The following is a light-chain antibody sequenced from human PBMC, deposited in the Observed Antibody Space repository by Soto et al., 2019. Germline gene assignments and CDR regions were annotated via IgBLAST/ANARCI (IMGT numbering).Light chain of an antibody. CDR2: QNN. CDR1: SSNIGAGYD. V-gene: IGLV1-40*01. J-gene: IGLJ3*02. Sequence: QSVLTQPPSLSGAPGQRVTISCTGGSSNIGAGYDVHWYQQFPGTAPKLLIFQNNNRPSGVPDRFSGSTSGSSASLAITGLQADDEADYYCQSYDSSLSGSVFGGGTKLTVL. CDR3: QSYDSSLSGSV.